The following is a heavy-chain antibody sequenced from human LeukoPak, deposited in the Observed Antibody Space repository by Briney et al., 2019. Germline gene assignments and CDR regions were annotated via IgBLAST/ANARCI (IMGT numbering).Heavy chain of an antibody. CDR1: GFTFSSYW. J-gene: IGHJ4*02. D-gene: IGHD1-26*01. Sequence: GGSLRLCCAASGFTFSSYWMTWVRQTPGKGLEWVANINQDGSEKYYVDSVKGRFTISRDNAKNSLYLQMNSLRAEDTAVYYCARDSEGALDYWGQGTLVTVSS. CDR2: INQDGSEK. V-gene: IGHV3-7*03. CDR3: ARDSEGALDY.